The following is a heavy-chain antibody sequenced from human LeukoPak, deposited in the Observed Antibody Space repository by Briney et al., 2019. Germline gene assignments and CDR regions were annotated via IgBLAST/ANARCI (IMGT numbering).Heavy chain of an antibody. Sequence: SETLSLTYTVSSGSISSYYWSWIRQPPGKGLEWIGYIYYSGSTNYNPPLKSRVTISVDTSKNQFSLKLSSVTAADTAVYYCARDRGSGWYGYYFDYWGQGTLVTVSS. V-gene: IGHV4-59*01. J-gene: IGHJ4*02. CDR3: ARDRGSGWYGYYFDY. CDR2: IYYSGST. CDR1: SGSISSYY. D-gene: IGHD6-19*01.